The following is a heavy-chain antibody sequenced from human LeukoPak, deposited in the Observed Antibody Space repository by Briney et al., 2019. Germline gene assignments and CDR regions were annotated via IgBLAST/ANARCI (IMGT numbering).Heavy chain of an antibody. V-gene: IGHV4-59*01. Sequence: PSETLSLTCTVSGGSISSYYWSWIRQPPGKGLEWIGYIYYSGSTNYNPSLKSRVTISVDTSKNQFSLKLSSVTAADTAVYYCARVGAAAGSYGMDVWGQGTTVTVS. D-gene: IGHD6-13*01. CDR3: ARVGAAAGSYGMDV. CDR1: GGSISSYY. J-gene: IGHJ6*02. CDR2: IYYSGST.